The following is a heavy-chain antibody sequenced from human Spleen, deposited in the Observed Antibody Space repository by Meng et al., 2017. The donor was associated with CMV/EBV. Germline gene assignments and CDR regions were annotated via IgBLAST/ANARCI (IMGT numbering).Heavy chain of an antibody. J-gene: IGHJ2*01. CDR3: AREWELSWYFDL. CDR1: GGSISSYY. Sequence: GSLRLSCTVSGGSISSYYWSWIRQPPGKGLEWIGYIYYSGSTNYNPSLKSRVTISVDTSKNQFSLKLSSVTAADTAVYYCAREWELSWYFDLWGRGTLVTVSS. V-gene: IGHV4-59*01. CDR2: IYYSGST. D-gene: IGHD1-26*01.